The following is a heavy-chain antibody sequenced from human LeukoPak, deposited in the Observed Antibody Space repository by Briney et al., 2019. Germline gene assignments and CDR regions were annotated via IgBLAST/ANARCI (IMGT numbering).Heavy chain of an antibody. V-gene: IGHV3-23*01. D-gene: IGHD5-18*01. CDR1: GFTFSSYA. J-gene: IGHJ4*02. CDR2: ISGTGGTT. Sequence: GGSLRLSCAASGFTFSSYAMSWVRQAPGKGLKWVSTISGTGGTTSYADSVKGRFTISRDNSKNTLYLQMTSLRAEDTAVYYCAKTYVDTTFFDSWGQGTRVTVSS. CDR3: AKTYVDTTFFDS.